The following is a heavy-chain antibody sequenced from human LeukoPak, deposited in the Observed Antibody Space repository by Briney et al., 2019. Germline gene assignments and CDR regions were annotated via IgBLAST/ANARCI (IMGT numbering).Heavy chain of an antibody. CDR2: INPHSDGT. V-gene: IGHV1-2*02. CDR1: GYTFTGYY. CDR3: ARARTYCGGACSYFDF. D-gene: IGHD2-21*02. J-gene: IGHJ4*02. Sequence: ASVKVSCKASGYTFTGYYMHWVRQAPGQGLEWMGWINPHSDGTNYAQKFQGRVTMTRDSSTSTAYMELSSLRSDDTARYYCARARTYCGGACSYFDFWGQGTLVTVSS.